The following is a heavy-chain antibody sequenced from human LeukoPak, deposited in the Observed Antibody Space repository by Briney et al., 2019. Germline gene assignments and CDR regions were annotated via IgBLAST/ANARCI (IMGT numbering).Heavy chain of an antibody. Sequence: SETLSLTCTVSRVYICSYYWSWIRQPPGKGVEWIGYLYDSGSTNYNPSLKSRVTISVDTSKNQFSLKLSSVTAADTAVYYCARHGGSWTFDYWGQGTLVTVSS. V-gene: IGHV4-59*08. CDR3: ARHGGSWTFDY. D-gene: IGHD6-13*01. CDR2: LYDSGST. CDR1: RVYICSYY. J-gene: IGHJ4*02.